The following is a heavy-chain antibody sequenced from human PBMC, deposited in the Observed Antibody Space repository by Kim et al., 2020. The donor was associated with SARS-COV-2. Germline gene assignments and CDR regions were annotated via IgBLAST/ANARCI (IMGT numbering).Heavy chain of an antibody. Sequence: GGSLRLSCAASGFSFYNYAMSWVRQAPGKGLEWVSGTSGSSAGTYYADSVRGRFTISRDNSKNTLYLQMNSLRAEDTAVYYCARDSSYFDTSMALDYWGQGTLVTVSS. J-gene: IGHJ4*02. CDR3: ARDSSYFDTSMALDY. V-gene: IGHV3-23*01. CDR2: TSGSSAGT. D-gene: IGHD3-9*01. CDR1: GFSFYNYA.